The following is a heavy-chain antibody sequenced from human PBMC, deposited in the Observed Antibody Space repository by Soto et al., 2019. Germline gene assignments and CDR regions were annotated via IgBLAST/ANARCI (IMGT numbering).Heavy chain of an antibody. CDR2: INHSGST. J-gene: IGHJ4*02. D-gene: IGHD6-13*01. CDR1: GGSFSGYY. Sequence: QVQLQQWGAGLLKPSETLSLTCAVYGGSFSGYYWSWIRQPPGKGLEWIGEINHSGSTNYNPSLKSRVTITVDTSKNQFSLKLSSVTAADTAAYYCARGILGRWYYSGLAYWGQGTLVTVSS. V-gene: IGHV4-34*01. CDR3: ARGILGRWYYSGLAY.